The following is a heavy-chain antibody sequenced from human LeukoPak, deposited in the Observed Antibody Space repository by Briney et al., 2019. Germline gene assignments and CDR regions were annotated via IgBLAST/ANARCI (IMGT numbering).Heavy chain of an antibody. Sequence: SETLSLTCAVYGVSPRGYYWSWIRQSPEKGLEWIGEISHEGDSIYSPSLKSRLTLSVDMSKNQFSLKLRSVTAADTADCARGRNYVSDYYFDVWGKGTTVIVSS. CDR3: GRNYVSDYYFDV. D-gene: IGHD1-7*01. CDR2: ISHEGDS. V-gene: IGHV4-34*01. J-gene: IGHJ6*03. CDR1: GVSPRGYY.